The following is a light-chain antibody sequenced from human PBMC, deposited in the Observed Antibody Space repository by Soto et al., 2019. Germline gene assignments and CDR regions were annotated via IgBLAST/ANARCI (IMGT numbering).Light chain of an antibody. CDR2: DAS. CDR1: QSISNW. J-gene: IGKJ1*01. Sequence: DIRMTQSPSTLSASVGDSITITCRASQSISNWLAWYQQIPGKAPKLLIYDASSLESGVPSRFGGSGSGTEFTLTISSLQPDDFATYYCQQYENSVTFGQGTKVEIK. CDR3: QQYENSVT. V-gene: IGKV1-5*01.